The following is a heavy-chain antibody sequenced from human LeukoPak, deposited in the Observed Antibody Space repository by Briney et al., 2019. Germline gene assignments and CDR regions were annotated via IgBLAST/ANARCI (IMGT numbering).Heavy chain of an antibody. CDR3: ARRTYFDL. Sequence: SETLSLTCAVYGGSFSGYYWSWIRQPPGKGLEWIGEINHSGSTNYNPSLKSRVTISVDTSKNQFSLKLSSVTAADTAVYYCARRTYFDLWGRGTLVTVSS. CDR2: INHSGST. J-gene: IGHJ2*01. CDR1: GGSFSGYY. V-gene: IGHV4-34*01.